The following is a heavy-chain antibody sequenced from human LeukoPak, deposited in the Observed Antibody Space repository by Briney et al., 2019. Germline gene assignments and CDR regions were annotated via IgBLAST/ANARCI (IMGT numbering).Heavy chain of an antibody. Sequence: PSETLSLTCTVSSYSISRGYYWGWIRQSPGKGLEWIGNIYHTGSTSYNPSLESRVTISLDLSKNQFSLKLSSVTAADTAVYYCARLGAYYYDSSGSSWGQGTLVTVSS. J-gene: IGHJ5*02. CDR1: SYSISRGYY. CDR3: ARLGAYYYDSSGSS. CDR2: IYHTGST. V-gene: IGHV4-38-2*02. D-gene: IGHD3-22*01.